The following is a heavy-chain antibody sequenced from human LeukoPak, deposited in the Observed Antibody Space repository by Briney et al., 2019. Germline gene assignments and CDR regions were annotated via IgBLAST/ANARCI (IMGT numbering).Heavy chain of an antibody. J-gene: IGHJ6*03. Sequence: ASVKVSCEASGYTFTSYSISWVRQAPGQGLEWMGWISAYNGNTNYAQKLQGRVTMTTDTSTSTAYMELRSLRSDDTAVYYCARVPIVGATTNYYYYMDVWGKGTTVTVSS. D-gene: IGHD1-26*01. V-gene: IGHV1-18*01. CDR1: GYTFTSYS. CDR2: ISAYNGNT. CDR3: ARVPIVGATTNYYYYMDV.